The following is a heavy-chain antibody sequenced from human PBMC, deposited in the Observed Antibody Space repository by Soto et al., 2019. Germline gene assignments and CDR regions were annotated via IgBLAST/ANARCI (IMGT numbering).Heavy chain of an antibody. J-gene: IGHJ4*02. CDR1: GDSIRSGSHY. CDR2: MHSSGST. Sequence: QVQLQESGPGLVKPSETLSLSCSVSGDSIRSGSHYWSWTRQPPGKGLEWIAYMHSSGSTNYNPSLKSRDTISPDTIKSQFSLKLTSVTGADTAVYYCARDRGYWGQGTLVTVSS. V-gene: IGHV4-61*01. CDR3: ARDRGY.